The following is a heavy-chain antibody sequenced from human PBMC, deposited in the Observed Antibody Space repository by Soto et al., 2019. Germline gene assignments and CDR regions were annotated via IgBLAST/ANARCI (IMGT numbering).Heavy chain of an antibody. CDR2: ISYDGSNK. CDR3: AKGRLGYCSGGSCWIPPFDP. D-gene: IGHD2-15*01. CDR1: GFTFSSYG. V-gene: IGHV3-30*18. Sequence: QVQLVESGGGVVQPGRSLRLSCAASGFTFSSYGMHWVRQAPGKGLEWVAVISYDGSNKYYADSVKGRFTISRDNSKNTXYXIMNSLRAEDTAVYYCAKGRLGYCSGGSCWIPPFDPWGQGTLVTVSS. J-gene: IGHJ5*02.